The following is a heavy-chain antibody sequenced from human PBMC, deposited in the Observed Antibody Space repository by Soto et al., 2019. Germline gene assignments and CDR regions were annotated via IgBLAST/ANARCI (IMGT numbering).Heavy chain of an antibody. D-gene: IGHD3-16*01. Sequence: PGSSLRLSCAASGFSVSSNYMTWVRQAPGKGLEWVSVIYSDGNTDYADFVKGRFIISSDSSKNTLHLQMNSMRAEDTAVYYCARVPLFGYGMDVWGQGTTVTGSS. CDR1: GFSVSSNY. J-gene: IGHJ6*02. V-gene: IGHV3-53*01. CDR2: IYSDGNT. CDR3: ARVPLFGYGMDV.